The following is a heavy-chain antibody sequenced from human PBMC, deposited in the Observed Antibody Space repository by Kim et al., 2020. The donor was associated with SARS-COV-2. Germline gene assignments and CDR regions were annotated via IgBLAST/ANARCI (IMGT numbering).Heavy chain of an antibody. CDR2: IGTAGDK. V-gene: IGHV3-13*01. CDR1: GFTFSSYD. Sequence: GGSLRLSCAASGFTFSSYDMHWVRQATGKGLEWVSAIGTAGDKYYPGSVKGRFTISRENAKNSLYLQMNSLRAGDTAVYYCARASMAAGVYYYYYYMDVWGQGTTVTVSS. D-gene: IGHD6-25*01. CDR3: ARASMAAGVYYYYYYMDV. J-gene: IGHJ6*03.